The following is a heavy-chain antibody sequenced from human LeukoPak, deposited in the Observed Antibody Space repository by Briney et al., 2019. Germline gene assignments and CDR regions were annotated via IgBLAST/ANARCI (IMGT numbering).Heavy chain of an antibody. D-gene: IGHD6-19*01. CDR3: ARDVGSWLADY. V-gene: IGHV3-21*01. J-gene: IGHJ4*02. CDR2: ISSSSSYI. Sequence: GGSLRLSCAASGFTFSSYSMNWVRQAPGKGLEWVSSISSSSSYIYYADSVKGRFTISRDNAKNPLYLQMNSLRAEDTAVCYCARDVGSWLADYWGQGTLVTVSS. CDR1: GFTFSSYS.